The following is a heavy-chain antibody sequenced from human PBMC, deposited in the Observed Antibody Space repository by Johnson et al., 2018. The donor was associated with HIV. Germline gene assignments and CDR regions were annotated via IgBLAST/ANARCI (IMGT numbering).Heavy chain of an antibody. CDR2: IRYDGGNK. J-gene: IGHJ3*01. Sequence: QVQVLESGGGVVQPGGSLRLSCAASGFTFSSYGMHWVRQAPGKGLEWVAFIRYDGGNKYYADSVKDRFTIFRDNSKSTLYLQMDSLRAEDMAVYFCAIPYYFDTGAYHWGQGTMVTVSS. D-gene: IGHD3-22*01. CDR3: AIPYYFDTGAYH. CDR1: GFTFSSYG. V-gene: IGHV3-30*02.